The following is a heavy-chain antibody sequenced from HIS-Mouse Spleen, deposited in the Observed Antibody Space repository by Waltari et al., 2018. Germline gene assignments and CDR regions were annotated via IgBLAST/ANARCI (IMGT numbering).Heavy chain of an antibody. CDR3: AREIPYSSSWYDWYFDL. J-gene: IGHJ2*01. V-gene: IGHV4-39*07. CDR1: GRSIRSSSYY. Sequence: QLQLQESAPVLVNPSESLSLTSTVSGRSIRSSSYYWGWISQPTGKGREWIGSIYYSGSTYYNPSLKSRVTISVDTSKNQFSLKLSSVTAADTAVYYCAREIPYSSSWYDWYFDLWGRGTLVTVSS. CDR2: IYYSGST. D-gene: IGHD6-13*01.